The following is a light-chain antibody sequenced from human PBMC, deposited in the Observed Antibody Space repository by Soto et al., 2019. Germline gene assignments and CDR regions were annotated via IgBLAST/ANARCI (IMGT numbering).Light chain of an antibody. Sequence: QSVLTQPPSVSGAPGQRVTISCTGSSSNIGAGYDVHWYQQLPGTAPKLLIYGNSNRPSGVPDRFSGSKSGTSASLAISGLQSEDEADYYCAAWDDSLNAYVFGTGTKVTV. CDR3: AAWDDSLNAYV. V-gene: IGLV1-40*01. CDR1: SSNIGAGYD. CDR2: GNS. J-gene: IGLJ1*01.